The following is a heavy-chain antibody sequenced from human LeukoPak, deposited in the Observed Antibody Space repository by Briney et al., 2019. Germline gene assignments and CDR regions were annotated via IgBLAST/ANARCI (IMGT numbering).Heavy chain of an antibody. Sequence: GGSLRLSCAASGFTFSSYAMSWVRQAPGKGLEWVSAISGSGGSTYYADSVKGRFTISRDNSKNTLYLQMNSLRAEDTAVYYCANGDRGGXXXDYWGQGTLVTVSS. D-gene: IGHD2-21*02. J-gene: IGHJ4*02. CDR2: ISGSGGST. CDR3: ANGDRGGXXXDY. CDR1: GFTFSSYA. V-gene: IGHV3-23*01.